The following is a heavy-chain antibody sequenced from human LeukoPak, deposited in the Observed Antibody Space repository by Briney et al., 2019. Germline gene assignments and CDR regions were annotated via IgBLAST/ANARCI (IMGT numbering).Heavy chain of an antibody. CDR1: GFTFSSYA. CDR2: ISGSGGST. V-gene: IGHV3-23*01. Sequence: GGSLGLSCAASGFTFSSYAMSWVRQAPGKGLEWVSAISGSGGSTYYADSVKGRFTISRDNSKNTLYLQMNSLRAEDTAVYYCAKDPSSGWYYFDYWGQGTLVTVSS. J-gene: IGHJ4*02. D-gene: IGHD6-19*01. CDR3: AKDPSSGWYYFDY.